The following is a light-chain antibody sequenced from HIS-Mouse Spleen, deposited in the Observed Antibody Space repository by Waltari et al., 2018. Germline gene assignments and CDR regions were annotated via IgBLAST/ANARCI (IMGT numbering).Light chain of an antibody. J-gene: IGKJ3*01. CDR2: AAS. Sequence: AIRMTQSPSSFSASTGDRVTITCRASQGISSYLAWYQQKPGKAPKLLIYAASTLHSGVPSRFSGSGSETDFTLAISCLQSEDFATYYCQQYYSYRFTFGPGTKVDIK. CDR1: QGISSY. V-gene: IGKV1-8*01. CDR3: QQYYSYRFT.